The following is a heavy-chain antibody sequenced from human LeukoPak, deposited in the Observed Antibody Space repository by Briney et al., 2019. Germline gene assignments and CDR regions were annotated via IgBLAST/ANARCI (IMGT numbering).Heavy chain of an antibody. D-gene: IGHD6-13*01. CDR1: GYTFTGYY. V-gene: IGHV1-2*02. CDR3: ARGPDSTQGRYYYYYYMDV. CDR2: INPNSGGT. J-gene: IGHJ6*03. Sequence: GASVKVSCKASGYTFTGYYMHWVRQAPGQGLEWMGWINPNSGGTNYAQKFQGRVTMTRDTSISTAYMELSRLRSDDTAVYYCARGPDSTQGRYYYYYYMDVWGKGTTVTVSS.